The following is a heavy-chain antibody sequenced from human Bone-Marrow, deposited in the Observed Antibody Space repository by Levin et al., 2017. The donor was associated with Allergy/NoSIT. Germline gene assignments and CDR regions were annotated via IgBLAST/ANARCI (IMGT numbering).Heavy chain of an antibody. D-gene: IGHD1-26*01. V-gene: IGHV4-38-2*01. CDR1: GYSISSGYY. CDR3: ARLSTLVGATPLFDY. J-gene: IGHJ4*02. CDR2: IYHSGST. Sequence: LSQTLSLTCAVSGYSISSGYYWGWIRQPPGKGLEWIGSIYHSGSTYYNPSLKSRVTISVDTSKNQFSLKLSSVTAADTAVYYCARLSTLVGATPLFDYWGQGTLVTVSS.